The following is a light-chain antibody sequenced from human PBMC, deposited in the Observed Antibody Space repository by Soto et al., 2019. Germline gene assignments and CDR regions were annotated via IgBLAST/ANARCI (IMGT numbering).Light chain of an antibody. CDR2: AAS. V-gene: IGKV1-9*01. CDR3: PHHNSYPIT. Sequence: IQLTQSPSSLSASVGDRVTITCRASQGISSFLAWYQQKPGKAPKLLIYAASTLQTGVPSRFSGSGSGTDFTLTISSLQPSGFAAYDCPHHNSYPITFGQGIRLEIK. CDR1: QGISSF. J-gene: IGKJ5*01.